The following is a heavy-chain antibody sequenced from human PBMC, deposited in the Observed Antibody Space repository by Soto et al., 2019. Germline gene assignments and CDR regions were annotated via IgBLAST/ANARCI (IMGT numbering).Heavy chain of an antibody. D-gene: IGHD2-2*02. J-gene: IGHJ6*02. V-gene: IGHV3-21*01. CDR3: AREYTAWPLAYGLDV. CDR1: GFTFRTYS. Sequence: PGGSLRLSCVGSGFTFRTYSINWVRQAPGKWLEWVSSISSRSDIYYADSVKGRFTISRDNAKNSVSLQMNSLRAEDTAVYYCAREYTAWPLAYGLDVWGQGTTVTVSS. CDR2: ISSRSDI.